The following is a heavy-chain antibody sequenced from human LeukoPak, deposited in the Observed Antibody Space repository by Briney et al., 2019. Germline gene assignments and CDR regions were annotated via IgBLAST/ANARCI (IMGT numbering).Heavy chain of an antibody. CDR2: IYSGGGT. D-gene: IGHD2/OR15-2a*01. CDR1: GFTVSSNY. V-gene: IGHV3-53*01. CDR3: ARGLDVSYFDY. J-gene: IGHJ4*02. Sequence: GGSLRLSCAASGFTVSSNYMSWVRQAPGKGLEWVSVIYSGGGTYYADSVKGRFTIPRDNSKNTLYLQMNSLRAEDTAVYYCARGLDVSYFDYWGQGTLVTVSS.